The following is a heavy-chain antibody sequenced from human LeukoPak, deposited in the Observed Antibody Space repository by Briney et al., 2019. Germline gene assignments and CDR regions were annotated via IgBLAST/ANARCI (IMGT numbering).Heavy chain of an antibody. CDR1: GCPFISCDYY. CDR2: SCHNGIT. J-gene: IGHJ3*02. CDR3: ARSGVVPASITRAFDI. V-gene: IGHV4-30-4*08. Sequence: TLSLSCIVSGCPFISCDYYWIRMPQAPGQGLVWIVYSCHNGITYYNPSLSRRISLSEDTSKNQFSLMMSSMTAADTSVYSGARSGVVPASITRAFDIWGQGSLVTVSS. D-gene: IGHD2-2*02.